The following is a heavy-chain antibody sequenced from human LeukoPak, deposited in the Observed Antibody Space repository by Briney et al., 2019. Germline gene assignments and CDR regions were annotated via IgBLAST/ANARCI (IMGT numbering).Heavy chain of an antibody. D-gene: IGHD6-13*01. V-gene: IGHV4-4*07. CDR1: GGSISSYY. CDR3: ARESRYISSWYTDY. J-gene: IGHJ4*02. CDR2: IYTSGST. Sequence: PSVTPSLTCTVSGGSISSYYWSWIRQPAGKGLEWIGRIYTSGSTNYNPSLKSRVTMSVDTSKNQFSLKLSSVTAADTAVYYCARESRYISSWYTDYWGQGTLVTVSS.